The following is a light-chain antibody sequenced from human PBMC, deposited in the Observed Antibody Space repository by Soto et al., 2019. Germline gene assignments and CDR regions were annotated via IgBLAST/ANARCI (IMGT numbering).Light chain of an antibody. Sequence: SYELTQPPSMSVAPGQTARITCGGNNIGHKGVHWYQQKPGQAPVLVVFDDSDRPSGIPERFSGSDPENTATLTIGRVEAGDEADYYCQVWDSVSDHYVFGNGTKV. CDR3: QVWDSVSDHYV. CDR2: DDS. CDR1: NIGHKG. V-gene: IGLV3-21*02. J-gene: IGLJ1*01.